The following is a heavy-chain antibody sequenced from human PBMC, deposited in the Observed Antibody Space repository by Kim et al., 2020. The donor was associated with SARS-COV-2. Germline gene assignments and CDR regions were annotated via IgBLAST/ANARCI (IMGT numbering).Heavy chain of an antibody. V-gene: IGHV6-1*01. J-gene: IGHJ6*02. Sequence: RSKWYYDYAPSVKSRITINPDTSKNQFSLQLNSVTPEDTAVYYCARNFAVWGQGTTVTVSS. CDR2: RSKWYY. CDR3: ARNFAV.